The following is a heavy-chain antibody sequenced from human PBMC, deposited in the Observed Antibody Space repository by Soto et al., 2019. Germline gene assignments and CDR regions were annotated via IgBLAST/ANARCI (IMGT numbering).Heavy chain of an antibody. Sequence: PGGSLRLSCAASGFTFSSYAMSWVSQAPGKGLEWVSAISGSGGSTYYADSVKGRFTISRDNSKNTLYLQMNSLRAEDTAVYYCAKDNYDFWEYNWFDPWGQGTLVTVSS. CDR3: AKDNYDFWEYNWFDP. V-gene: IGHV3-23*01. CDR1: GFTFSSYA. D-gene: IGHD3-3*01. CDR2: ISGSGGST. J-gene: IGHJ5*02.